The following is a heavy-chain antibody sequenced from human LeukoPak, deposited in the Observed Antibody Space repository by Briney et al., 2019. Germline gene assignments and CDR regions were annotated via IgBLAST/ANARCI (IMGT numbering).Heavy chain of an antibody. J-gene: IGHJ4*02. CDR1: GGSISSSN. Sequence: LSLTCAVSGGSISSSNWWSWVRQAPGKGLEWVAVISYDGSNKYYADSVKGRFTISRDNSKNTLYLQMNSLRAEDTAVYYCARDHYYGSGSPPYYFDYWGQGTLVTVSS. CDR3: ARDHYYGSGSPPYYFDY. CDR2: ISYDGSNK. V-gene: IGHV3-30*03. D-gene: IGHD3-10*01.